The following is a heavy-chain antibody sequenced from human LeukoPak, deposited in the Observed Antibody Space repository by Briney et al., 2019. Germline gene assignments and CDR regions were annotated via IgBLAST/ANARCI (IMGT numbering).Heavy chain of an antibody. Sequence: GGSLRLSCAASGFTFSSYVMHWVRQAPGKGLEWVSGISESGDSKYYADSVKGRFTISRDNFKNTLYLQMHSLRVADTAIYYCVSVPPRAAINDYWGQGTLVTVSS. CDR2: ISESGDSK. CDR3: VSVPPRAAINDY. V-gene: IGHV3-23*01. D-gene: IGHD2-2*01. CDR1: GFTFSSYV. J-gene: IGHJ4*02.